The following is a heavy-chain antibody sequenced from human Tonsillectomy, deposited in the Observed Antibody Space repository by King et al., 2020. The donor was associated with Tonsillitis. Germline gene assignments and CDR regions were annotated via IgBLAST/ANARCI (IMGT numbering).Heavy chain of an antibody. V-gene: IGHV3-21*01. J-gene: IGHJ4*02. CDR3: ARVLDDDGDYVPDY. CDR1: GFTFSGYT. CDR2: ISSSSSYI. Sequence: VQLVESGGGLVKPGGSLRLSCAASGFTFSGYTMNWVRQAPGKGLEWVSSISSSSSYIFYADSLKGRFTISRDNAKNSLYLQMNSLRAEDTAVYYCARVLDDDGDYVPDYWGQGTLVTVSS. D-gene: IGHD4-17*01.